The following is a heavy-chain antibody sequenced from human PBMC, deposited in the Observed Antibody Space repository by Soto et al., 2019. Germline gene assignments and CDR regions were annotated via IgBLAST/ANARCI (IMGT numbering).Heavy chain of an antibody. CDR1: GYTFTSYD. V-gene: IGHV1-8*01. CDR2: MNPNSGNT. CDR3: ARESVRVGYSYGHNWFDP. J-gene: IGHJ5*02. D-gene: IGHD5-18*01. Sequence: GASVKVSCKASGYTFTSYDINWVRQATGQGLEWMGWMNPNSGNTGYAQKFQGRVTMTRNTSISTAYMELSSLRSEDTAVYYCARESVRVGYSYGHNWFDPWGQGTLVTVSS.